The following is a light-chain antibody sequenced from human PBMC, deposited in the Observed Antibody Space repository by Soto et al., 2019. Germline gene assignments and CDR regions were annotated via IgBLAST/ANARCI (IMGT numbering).Light chain of an antibody. CDR1: QSISRY. J-gene: IGKJ2*01. Sequence: DIQMTQSPSTLSASVGDRVTITCRASQSISRYLAWYQQKPGKVPKVLIYDVSRLQSGVPSRFSGSGSGTEFTLTISSLQPDDFATYYCQEYDSYSSTFGQGTEVQIK. CDR3: QEYDSYSST. V-gene: IGKV1-5*01. CDR2: DVS.